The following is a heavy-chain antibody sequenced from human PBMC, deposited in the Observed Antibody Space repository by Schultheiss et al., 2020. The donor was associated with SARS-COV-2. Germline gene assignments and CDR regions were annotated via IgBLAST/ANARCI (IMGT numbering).Heavy chain of an antibody. D-gene: IGHD5-18*01. CDR1: GGSISSSSYY. CDR3: ARIKCVQPGRCYYCMDV. CDR2: IHYSGTT. V-gene: IGHV4-61*05. J-gene: IGHJ6*02. Sequence: SETLSLTCTVSGGSISSSSYYWGWIRQPPGKGLEWIGYIHYSGTTNYNPSLKSRVTLSVDTSKNQFSLKLSSVTAADTAVYYCARIKCVQPGRCYYCMDVWGQGTTVTVSS.